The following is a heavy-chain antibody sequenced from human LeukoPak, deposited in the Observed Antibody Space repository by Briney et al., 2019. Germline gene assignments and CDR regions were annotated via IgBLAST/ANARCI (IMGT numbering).Heavy chain of an antibody. V-gene: IGHV3-21*01. D-gene: IGHD6-19*01. CDR3: ARDRLSSGWLTDY. CDR1: GFTLSSYS. CDR2: LSSSGSYI. Sequence: GGSLRLSCAASGFTLSSYSMNWVRQAPGKGLEWVSPLSSSGSYIYYADSVKGRFTISRDNTNNSLYLHMNSLRTEDTAVYYCARDRLSSGWLTDYWGQGILVTVSS. J-gene: IGHJ4*02.